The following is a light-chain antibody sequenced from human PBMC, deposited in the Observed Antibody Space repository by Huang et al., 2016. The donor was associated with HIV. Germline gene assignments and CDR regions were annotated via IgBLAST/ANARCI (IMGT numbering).Light chain of an antibody. J-gene: IGKJ1*01. V-gene: IGKV3-20*01. CDR1: QSGNNNS. CDR3: QQYGSSPWT. CDR2: AAS. Sequence: EIVLTQSPGSLSLSPEEGATLSCRASQSGNNNSLAWYQQKPGQAPRLLIFAASNRATGIPDRFGGSESGTDFTLTIRSLEPEDFAMYYCQQYGSSPWTFGQGTKVEVK.